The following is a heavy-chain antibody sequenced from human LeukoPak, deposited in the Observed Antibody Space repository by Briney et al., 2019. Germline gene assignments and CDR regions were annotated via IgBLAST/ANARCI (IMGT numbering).Heavy chain of an antibody. CDR2: INPTGSST. Sequence: ASVKVSCKGSGYTLTNYYMHWVRQAPGQGLEWMGLINPTGSSTNDAQKLRGRVTMTRDTSTSTVYIELSSLRSEDTAVYYCAGEESGGYFDYWGQGTLVTVSS. CDR1: GYTLTNYY. D-gene: IGHD2-8*02. V-gene: IGHV1-46*01. CDR3: AGEESGGYFDY. J-gene: IGHJ4*02.